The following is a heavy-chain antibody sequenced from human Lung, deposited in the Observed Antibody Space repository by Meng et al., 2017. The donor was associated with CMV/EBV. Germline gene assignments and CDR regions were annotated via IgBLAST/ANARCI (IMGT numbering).Heavy chain of an antibody. CDR1: GFTFSSYE. V-gene: IGHV3-48*03. D-gene: IGHD2-2*02. J-gene: IGHJ4*02. CDR3: AIFQDIVVVPAAIPYYFDY. Sequence: GGSLRLXCAASGFTFSSYEMNWVRQAPGKGLEWVSYISSSGSTIYYADSVKGRFTISRDNAKNSLYLQMNSLRAEDTAVYYCAIFQDIVVVPAAIPYYFDYWXQGTLVTVSS. CDR2: ISSSGSTI.